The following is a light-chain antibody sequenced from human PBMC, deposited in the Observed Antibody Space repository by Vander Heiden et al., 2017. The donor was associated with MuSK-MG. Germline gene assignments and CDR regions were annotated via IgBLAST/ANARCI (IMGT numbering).Light chain of an antibody. V-gene: IGLV2-23*02. CDR1: SGDVGTYNL. Sequence: QSALTQPASVSGSPGQSITISCTGTSGDVGTYNLVSWYQQDPGRAPKLIIYEVSKRPSGVSNRLSGSKSGNTASLTISVLQAEDEADYYCCSYAGSSTLVFGGGTKLTVL. J-gene: IGLJ2*01. CDR3: CSYAGSSTLV. CDR2: EVS.